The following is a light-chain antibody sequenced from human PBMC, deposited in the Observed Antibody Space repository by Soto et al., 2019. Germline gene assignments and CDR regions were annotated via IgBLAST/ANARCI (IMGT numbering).Light chain of an antibody. J-gene: IGKJ5*01. CDR1: QRISTY. V-gene: IGKV1-39*01. CDR3: QQLHGYPIT. Sequence: IPMTQSPSSLSASLLYRLTITCPARQRISTYLNWYQQKPGKAPKFLIYDASNLQSGVPSRFSGSGSGTHFTLTISSLQPEDFATYYCQQLHGYPITFGQGTRLEIK. CDR2: DAS.